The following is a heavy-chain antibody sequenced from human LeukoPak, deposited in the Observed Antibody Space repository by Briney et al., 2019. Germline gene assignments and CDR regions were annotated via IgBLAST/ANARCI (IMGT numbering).Heavy chain of an antibody. CDR2: ISYSGNT. V-gene: IGHV4-59*01. CDR3: ATRSTGVAATFDS. CDR1: GGSISSYY. D-gene: IGHD2-15*01. J-gene: IGHJ4*02. Sequence: SETLSLTCSVSGGSISSYYWSWIRQPPGKGLDWIGYISYSGNTNYNPSLKSRVTISVDTSKNQFSLKLRSVTAADSAVYYCATRSTGVAATFDSWGQGALVTVCS.